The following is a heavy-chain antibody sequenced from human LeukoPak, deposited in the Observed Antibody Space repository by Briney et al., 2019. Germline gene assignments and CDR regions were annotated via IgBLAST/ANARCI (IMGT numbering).Heavy chain of an antibody. J-gene: IGHJ5*02. D-gene: IGHD3-16*01. Sequence: GGSLRLSCAASGFIFSSYWMSWVRQAPGKGLEWVANINQDGSEKYYVDSVKGRFTISRDNAKNSLYLQMNSLRAEDTAVYYCARASFWESPINWFAPWGQGTLVTVSS. CDR2: INQDGSEK. CDR1: GFIFSSYW. V-gene: IGHV3-7*01. CDR3: ARASFWESPINWFAP.